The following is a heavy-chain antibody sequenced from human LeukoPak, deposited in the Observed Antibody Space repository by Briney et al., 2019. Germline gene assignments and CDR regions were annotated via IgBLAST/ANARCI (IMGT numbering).Heavy chain of an antibody. CDR2: IWYDGSNK. V-gene: IGHV3-33*01. CDR3: ARVVDGSSGLDAFDI. CDR1: GFTFSSYG. Sequence: GRSLRLSCAASGFTFSSYGMHWVRQAPGKGLEWVAVIWYDGSNKYYADYVKGRFTISRDNSKNTLYLQMNSLRAEDTAVYYCARVVDGSSGLDAFDIWGQGTMVTVSS. J-gene: IGHJ3*02. D-gene: IGHD3-22*01.